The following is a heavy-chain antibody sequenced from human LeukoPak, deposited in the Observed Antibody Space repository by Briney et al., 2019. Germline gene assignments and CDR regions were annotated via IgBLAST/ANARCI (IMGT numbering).Heavy chain of an antibody. Sequence: SVKVSCKASGGTFSSYAISWVRQAPGQGPEWMGGIIPIFGTANYAQKFQGRVTITADESASTAYMELSSLRSEDTAVYYCARANYYGSGSYSFGFDYWGQGTLVTVSS. V-gene: IGHV1-69*13. CDR2: IIPIFGTA. J-gene: IGHJ4*02. D-gene: IGHD3-10*01. CDR3: ARANYYGSGSYSFGFDY. CDR1: GGTFSSYA.